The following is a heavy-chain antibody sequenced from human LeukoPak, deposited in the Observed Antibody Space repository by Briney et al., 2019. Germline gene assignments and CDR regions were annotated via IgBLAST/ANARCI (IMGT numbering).Heavy chain of an antibody. Sequence: SETLSLTCAVYGGSFSGYYWSWIRQPPGKGLEWIGEINHSGSTNYNPSLTSQVTISVDTSKNQFSLKLSSVTAADTAVYYCARGRDYDYVWGSYRYPNYYYYYMDVWGKGTTVTVSS. J-gene: IGHJ6*03. D-gene: IGHD3-16*02. CDR3: ARGRDYDYVWGSYRYPNYYYYYMDV. CDR1: GGSFSGYY. CDR2: INHSGST. V-gene: IGHV4-34*01.